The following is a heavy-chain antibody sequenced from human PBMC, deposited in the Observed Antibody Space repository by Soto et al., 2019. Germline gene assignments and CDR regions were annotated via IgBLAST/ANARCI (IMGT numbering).Heavy chain of an antibody. J-gene: IGHJ6*02. V-gene: IGHV3-30*04. D-gene: IGHD1-1*01. CDR1: GFTFNNHA. CDR2: MSYDGRNK. Sequence: QVQLVESGGGVVQPGRSLRLSCGASGFTFNNHAMHWVRQAPGKGLEWVAVMSYDGRNKYYADSVKGRFTISRDNSQNTLYLQPTSVRADDTAVYYCARSRGYSNYYYYGMDVWGQGTTVTVSS. CDR3: ARSRGYSNYYYYGMDV.